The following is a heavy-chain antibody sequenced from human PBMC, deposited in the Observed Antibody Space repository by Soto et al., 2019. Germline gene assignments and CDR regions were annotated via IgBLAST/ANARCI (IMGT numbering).Heavy chain of an antibody. V-gene: IGHV4-39*01. CDR3: ARSSIEPRVFMYQFDF. J-gene: IGHJ4*02. CDR2: IYYDGNT. Sequence: PSETLSLTCTVSGGSITTSSHYWGWIRQSPGKGLECIGNIYYDGNTYYNPSLKSRVTISLDTSKNQISLRLTSVTDADAAVYFCARSSIEPRVFMYQFDFWGQGTRVT. CDR1: GGSITTSSHY. D-gene: IGHD2-2*01.